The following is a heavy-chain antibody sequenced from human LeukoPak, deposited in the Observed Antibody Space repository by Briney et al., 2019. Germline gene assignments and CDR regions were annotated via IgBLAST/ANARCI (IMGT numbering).Heavy chain of an antibody. J-gene: IGHJ4*02. CDR1: GGTFSSYA. Sequence: GASVKVSCKASGGTFSSYAISWVRQAPGQGLEWMGRIIPILGIANYAQKFQGRVAITADKSTSTAYMELSSLRSEDTAVYYCAASWISVYYFDYWGQGTLVTVSS. CDR2: IIPILGIA. V-gene: IGHV1-69*04. CDR3: AASWISVYYFDY. D-gene: IGHD5-12*01.